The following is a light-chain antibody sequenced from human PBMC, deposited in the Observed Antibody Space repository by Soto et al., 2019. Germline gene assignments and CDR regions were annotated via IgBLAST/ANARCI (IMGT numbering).Light chain of an antibody. CDR1: SSDVGGYSY. J-gene: IGLJ1*01. V-gene: IGLV2-14*01. CDR3: SSYTSSSTEV. CDR2: EVN. Sequence: QSVLTQPASVSGSPGQSITISCTGTSSDVGGYSYVSWYQQHPGKAPKLMIYEVNSRPSGVSNRFSGSKSDNTASLTISGLQAEDEADYYCSSYTSSSTEVFGTGTKLTVL.